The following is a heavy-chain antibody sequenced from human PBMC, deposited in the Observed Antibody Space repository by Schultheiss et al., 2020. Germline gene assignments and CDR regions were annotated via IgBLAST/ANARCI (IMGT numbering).Heavy chain of an antibody. CDR3: ARGRYCSGGSCYMMWFDP. J-gene: IGHJ5*02. D-gene: IGHD2-15*01. CDR1: GYSISSAYF. Sequence: SETLSLTCSVSGYSISSAYFWAWIRQPPGKGLEWIGYIYYSGSTNYNPSIKSRVTISVDTSKNQFSLKLSSVTAADTAVYYCARGRYCSGGSCYMMWFDPWGQGTLVTVSS. CDR2: IYYSGST. V-gene: IGHV4-38-2*02.